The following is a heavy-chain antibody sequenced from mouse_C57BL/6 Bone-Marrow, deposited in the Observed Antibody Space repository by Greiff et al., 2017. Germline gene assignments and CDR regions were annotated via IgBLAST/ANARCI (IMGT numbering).Heavy chain of an antibody. J-gene: IGHJ3*01. CDR3: ARNPRQLRRTWFAY. CDR1: GYTFTSYW. V-gene: IGHV1-55*01. Sequence: QVQLQQPGAELVKPGASVKMSCKASGYTFTSYWITWVKQRPGQGLEWIGDIYPGSGSTNYNEKFKSKATLTVDTSSSTAYMQLSSLTSEDSAVXYGARNPRQLRRTWFAYWGQGTLVTVSA. D-gene: IGHD3-2*02. CDR2: IYPGSGST.